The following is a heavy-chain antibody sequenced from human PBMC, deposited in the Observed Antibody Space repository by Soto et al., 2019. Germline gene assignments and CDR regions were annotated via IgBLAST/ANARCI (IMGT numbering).Heavy chain of an antibody. J-gene: IGHJ6*02. CDR3: AKHLLAVAGYLHGMDV. Sequence: ASETLSLTCTVSGGSVSSGSYYWSWIRQPPGKGLEWIGYIYYSGSTNYNPSLKSRVTISVDTSKNQFSLKLSSVTAADTAVYYCAKHLLAVAGYLHGMDVWGQGTTVTVSS. CDR1: GGSVSSGSYY. D-gene: IGHD6-19*01. CDR2: IYYSGST. V-gene: IGHV4-61*01.